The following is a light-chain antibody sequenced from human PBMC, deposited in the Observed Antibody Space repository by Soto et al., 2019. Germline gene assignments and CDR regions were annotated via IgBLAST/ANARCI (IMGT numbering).Light chain of an antibody. V-gene: IGLV1-44*01. J-gene: IGLJ3*02. CDR2: SDN. CDR3: AAWDDSLNGQGV. Sequence: QPVLTQPPSASGTPGQRVIISCSGSNSNIGSNAVSWYQQLPGTAPRLLIYSDNQRPSRVPDRFSGSKSGTSASLAISGLQSEDEADYYCAAWDDSLNGQGVFGGGTKLTVL. CDR1: NSNIGSNA.